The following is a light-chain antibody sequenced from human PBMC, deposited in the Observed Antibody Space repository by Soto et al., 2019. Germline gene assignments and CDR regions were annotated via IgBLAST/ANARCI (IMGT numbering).Light chain of an antibody. Sequence: DIILTQSPAIVSVSPGERATLSCRASRSVSTNLAWYQHKHGQAPRLLIYGASTRATGIPDRFSGSGSGTDFTLTISRLEPEDFAVYYCQQYGRSWWTFGQGTKVEIK. CDR1: RSVSTN. V-gene: IGKV3-20*01. CDR3: QQYGRSWWT. J-gene: IGKJ1*01. CDR2: GAS.